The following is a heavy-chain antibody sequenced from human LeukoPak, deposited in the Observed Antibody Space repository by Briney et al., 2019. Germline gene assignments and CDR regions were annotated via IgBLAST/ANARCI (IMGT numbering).Heavy chain of an antibody. J-gene: IGHJ4*02. D-gene: IGHD3-22*01. CDR1: GYTLTELS. Sequence: ASVKVSCKVSGYTLTELSMHWVRQAPGKGLEWMGGFDPEDGETIYAQKFQGRVTMTEDTSTDTAYMELSSLKSEDTAVYYCATVTRTYYYDSSGYYYYFDYWGQGTLVTVSS. CDR2: FDPEDGET. V-gene: IGHV1-24*01. CDR3: ATVTRTYYYDSSGYYYYFDY.